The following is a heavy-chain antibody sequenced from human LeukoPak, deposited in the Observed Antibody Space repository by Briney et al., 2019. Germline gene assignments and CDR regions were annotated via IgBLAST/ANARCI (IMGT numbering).Heavy chain of an antibody. D-gene: IGHD3-10*01. V-gene: IGHV3-21*01. CDR1: TFTFSCYT. CDR2: ISPSGNSK. J-gene: IGHJ4*02. CDR3: VRDFLGESGAGGY. Sequence: GGSLKLSCATSTFTFSCYTMNWVRQAPGKGLEWVSSISPSGNSKYHADSVKGRFTISRDNAENSLYMQMNSLRAEDTGVYYCVRDFLGESGAGGYWGQGTLVTVSS.